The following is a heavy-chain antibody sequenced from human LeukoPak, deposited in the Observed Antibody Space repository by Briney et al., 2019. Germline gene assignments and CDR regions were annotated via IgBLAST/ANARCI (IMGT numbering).Heavy chain of an antibody. V-gene: IGHV4-4*07. CDR3: AREAPPTYYDYVWGSYRFSPFDY. J-gene: IGHJ4*02. D-gene: IGHD3-16*02. CDR2: IYTSGST. CDR1: GGPISSYY. Sequence: SETLSLTCTGSGGPISSYYWSWIRQPAGKGLEGIGRIYTSGSTNYHPSLKSRVTMSVDTSKNQFSLKLSSVTAADTAVYYCAREAPPTYYDYVWGSYRFSPFDYWGQGTLVTVSS.